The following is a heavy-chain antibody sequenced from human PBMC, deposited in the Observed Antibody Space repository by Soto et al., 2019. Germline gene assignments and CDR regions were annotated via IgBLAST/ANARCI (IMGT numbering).Heavy chain of an antibody. D-gene: IGHD2-15*01. Sequence: GESLKISCHGSGYSFPYHWICWVRQMPGKGLEWMGIIFPADYDIKYSPTFQGQVAISADRSIKTAYLQWSSLKASDTAMYYCARVDPNGGTSSNYFDFWGPGTLVTVSS. CDR2: IFPADYDI. CDR1: GYSFPYHW. CDR3: ARVDPNGGTSSNYFDF. V-gene: IGHV5-51*01. J-gene: IGHJ4*02.